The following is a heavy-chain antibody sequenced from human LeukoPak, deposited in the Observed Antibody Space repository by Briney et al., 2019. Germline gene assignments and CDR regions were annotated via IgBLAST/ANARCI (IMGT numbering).Heavy chain of an antibody. V-gene: IGHV1-2*02. CDR3: ARGTIYYYHNSGYPFDY. Sequence: ASVKVSCKASGYTFTGYYIHWVRQAPGQGLEWMGWINPNSGGTNYAQKFQGRVTMTRDTSISTAYMELSSLKSDDTAVYYCARGTIYYYHNSGYPFDYWGQGTLVTVSS. J-gene: IGHJ4*02. CDR1: GYTFTGYY. CDR2: INPNSGGT. D-gene: IGHD3-22*01.